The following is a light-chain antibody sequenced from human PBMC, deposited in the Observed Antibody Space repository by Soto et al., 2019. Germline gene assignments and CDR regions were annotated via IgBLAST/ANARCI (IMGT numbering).Light chain of an antibody. CDR3: SSYTTSSTLV. Sequence: QSVLTQPASVFGSPGQSITISCTGTSSDVGGYNFVSWYQHHPGRAPKLMIYEVNNRPSGVSHRFSGSKSGNTASLTISGLQPEDEADYYCSSYTTSSTLVFGTGTKVTVL. CDR2: EVN. CDR1: SSDVGGYNF. V-gene: IGLV2-14*01. J-gene: IGLJ1*01.